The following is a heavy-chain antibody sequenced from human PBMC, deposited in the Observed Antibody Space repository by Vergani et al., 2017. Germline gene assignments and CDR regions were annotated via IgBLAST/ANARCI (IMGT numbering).Heavy chain of an antibody. CDR3: ARGGRGYSYGSSDY. CDR1: GYTFISYG. Sequence: QVQLVQSGAEVKKPGASVKVSCKASGYTFISYGISWVRQAPGQGLEWMGWISAYNANTTDAQKPQGRVTMTTDTSTSTAYMELRSLRHDDTAVYYCARGGRGYSYGSSDYWGQGTLVTVSS. J-gene: IGHJ4*02. D-gene: IGHD5-18*01. CDR2: ISAYNANT. V-gene: IGHV1-18*01.